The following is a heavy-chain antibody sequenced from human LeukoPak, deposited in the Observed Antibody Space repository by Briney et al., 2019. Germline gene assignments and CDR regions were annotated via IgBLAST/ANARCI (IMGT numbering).Heavy chain of an antibody. Sequence: PSETLSLTCAVYGGSFSGYYWSWIRQPPGKGLEWIGEINHSGSTNYNPSLKSRVTISVDTSKNQFSLKLSSMTAADTAVYYCARGRPYYYDSSGYYRNWFDPWGQGTLVTVSS. CDR2: INHSGST. CDR3: ARGRPYYYDSSGYYRNWFDP. D-gene: IGHD3-22*01. CDR1: GGSFSGYY. J-gene: IGHJ5*02. V-gene: IGHV4-34*01.